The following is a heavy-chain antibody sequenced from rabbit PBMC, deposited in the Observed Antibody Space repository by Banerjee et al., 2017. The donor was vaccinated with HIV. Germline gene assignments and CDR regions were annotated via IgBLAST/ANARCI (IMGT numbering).Heavy chain of an antibody. CDR2: IYPNSSGTT. Sequence: QSLEESGGDLVKPGASLTLTCTASGFSFSTTYYICWVRQAPGKGLEWIGCIYPNSSGTTYYASWAKGRFTISKTSSTTVTLQMTSLTAADTATYFCARMVVAGVYFNLWGPGTLVTVS. D-gene: IGHD4-1*01. V-gene: IGHV1S40*01. CDR1: GFSFSTTYY. CDR3: ARMVVAGVYFNL. J-gene: IGHJ4*01.